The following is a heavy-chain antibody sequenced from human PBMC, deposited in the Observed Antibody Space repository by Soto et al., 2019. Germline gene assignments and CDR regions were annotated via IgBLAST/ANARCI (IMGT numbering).Heavy chain of an antibody. CDR2: ISTSGGST. V-gene: IGHV3-23*01. J-gene: IGHJ6*02. CDR1: EFTFSGHA. CDR3: AKVNGPGDYYYGMDV. D-gene: IGHD3-10*01. Sequence: PGGSLRLSCVASEFTFSGHAMSWVRQAPGKGLEWVSSISTSGGSTYYANSVKGRFTISRDNAKNTLHLQMNSLRAEDTAVYYCAKVNGPGDYYYGMDVWGQGTTVTVSS.